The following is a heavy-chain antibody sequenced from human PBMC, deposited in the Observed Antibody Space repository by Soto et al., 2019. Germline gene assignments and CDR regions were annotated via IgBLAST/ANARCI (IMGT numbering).Heavy chain of an antibody. D-gene: IGHD2-8*01. J-gene: IGHJ6*02. V-gene: IGHV1-3*01. Sequence: AASVKVSCKASGYTFTNHAMHWVRQAPGQRLEWMGWINAGNGNTKYSQNLQGRVTITRDTSASTAYMEMSSLRSEDTAIYYCARLRSVYNYGMELWGQGTTVTVSS. CDR2: INAGNGNT. CDR1: GYTFTNHA. CDR3: ARLRSVYNYGMEL.